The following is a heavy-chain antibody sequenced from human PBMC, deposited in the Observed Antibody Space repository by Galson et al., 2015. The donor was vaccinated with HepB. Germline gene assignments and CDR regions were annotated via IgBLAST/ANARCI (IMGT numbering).Heavy chain of an antibody. CDR2: TYYRSKWYN. CDR3: ARWSGQLLSLDPKNWFDP. D-gene: IGHD2-2*01. J-gene: IGHJ5*02. V-gene: IGHV6-1*01. Sequence: CAISGDSVSSNSAAWNWIRQSPSRGLEWLGRTYYRSKWYNDYAVSVKSRITINPDTSKNQFSLQLNSVTAADTAVYYCARWSGQLLSLDPKNWFDPWGQGTLVTVSS. CDR1: GDSVSSNSAA.